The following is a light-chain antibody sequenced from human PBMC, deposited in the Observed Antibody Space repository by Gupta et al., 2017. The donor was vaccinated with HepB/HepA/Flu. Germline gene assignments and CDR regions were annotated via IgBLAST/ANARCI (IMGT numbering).Light chain of an antibody. CDR1: QSISSY. CDR3: QQSYSTAIT. J-gene: IGKJ4*01. Sequence: IQMTQSPSSLSASVGDRVTITCRASQSISSYLNWYQQKPGKAPKLLIYAASSLQSGVPSRFSGSGCGTDFTLTIISLQTEDFATYYCQQSYSTAITFGGGTKVEIK. V-gene: IGKV1-39*01. CDR2: AAS.